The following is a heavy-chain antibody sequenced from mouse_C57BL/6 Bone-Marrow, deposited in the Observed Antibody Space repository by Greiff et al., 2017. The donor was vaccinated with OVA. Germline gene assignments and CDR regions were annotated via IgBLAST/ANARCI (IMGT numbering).Heavy chain of an antibody. CDR1: GIDFSRYW. V-gene: IGHV4-1*01. D-gene: IGHD1-1*01. CDR2: INPDSSTI. Sequence: VQLQQSGGGLVQPGGSLKLSCAASGIDFSRYWMSWVRRAPGKGLEWIGEINPDSSTINYAPSLKDKFIISRDNAKNTLYLQMSKVRSEDTALYYCARGGLGYYGSPWFAYWGQGTLVTVSA. CDR3: ARGGLGYYGSPWFAY. J-gene: IGHJ3*01.